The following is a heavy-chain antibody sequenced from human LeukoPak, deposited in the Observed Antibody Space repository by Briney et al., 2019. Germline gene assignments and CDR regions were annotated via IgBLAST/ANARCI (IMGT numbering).Heavy chain of an antibody. J-gene: IGHJ5*02. V-gene: IGHV1-8*03. CDR3: ARFLLATRRGNWFDP. CDR1: GYTFTSSD. Sequence: ASVKVSCKASGYTFTSSDINWVRQATGQGLEWMGWMNPNSGNTGYAQKFQGRVTFTRNTSICTAYMELSSLRSEDTAVYYCARFLLATRRGNWFDPWGQGTLVTVSS. CDR2: MNPNSGNT. D-gene: IGHD6-6*01.